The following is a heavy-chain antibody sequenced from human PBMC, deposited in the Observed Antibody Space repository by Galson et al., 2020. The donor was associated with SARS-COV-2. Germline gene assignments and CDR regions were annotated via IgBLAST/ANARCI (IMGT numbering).Heavy chain of an antibody. V-gene: IGHV4-30-2*01. D-gene: IGHD6-13*01. CDR1: GGSISSGGYS. J-gene: IGHJ5*02. Sequence: QTLSLTCAVSGGSISSGGYSWSWIRQPPGKGLEWIGYIYHSGSTYYNPSLKSRVTISVDRSKNQFSLKLSSVTAADTAVYYCARVGPQYSSSYNWFDPWGQGTLVTVSS. CDR3: ARVGPQYSSSYNWFDP. CDR2: IYHSGST.